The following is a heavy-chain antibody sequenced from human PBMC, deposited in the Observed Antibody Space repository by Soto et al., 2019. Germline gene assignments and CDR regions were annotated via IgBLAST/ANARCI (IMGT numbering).Heavy chain of an antibody. J-gene: IGHJ4*02. D-gene: IGHD3-9*01. CDR1: GFNLSHPW. CDR2: IKSKTDGGTA. V-gene: IGHV3-15*01. CDR3: TTGIYYDILTGYHNVAY. Sequence: PVGSLRLSCVASGFNLSHPWMTWVRQAAGKGLEWVGRIKSKTDGGTADYAAPAKGRATISRDDSKNTVYLQMNSLKTEDTAVYYCTTGIYYDILTGYHNVAYWGQGALVTVSS.